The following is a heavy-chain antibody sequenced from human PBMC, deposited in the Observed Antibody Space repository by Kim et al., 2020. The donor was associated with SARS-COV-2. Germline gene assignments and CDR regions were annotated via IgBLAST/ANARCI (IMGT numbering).Heavy chain of an antibody. CDR2: IYPGDSDT. V-gene: IGHV5-51*01. CDR3: ARQKRGYSYGYRSHSFDY. Sequence: GESLKISCKGSGYSFTSYWIGWVRQMPGKGLEWMGIIYPGDSDTRYSPSFQGQVTISADKSISTAYLQWSSLKASDTAMYYCARQKRGYSYGYRSHSFDYWGQGTLVTVSS. J-gene: IGHJ4*02. CDR1: GYSFTSYW. D-gene: IGHD5-18*01.